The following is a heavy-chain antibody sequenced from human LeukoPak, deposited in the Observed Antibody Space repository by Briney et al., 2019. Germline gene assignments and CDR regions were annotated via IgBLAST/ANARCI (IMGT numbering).Heavy chain of an antibody. J-gene: IGHJ4*02. Sequence: GGSLRLSCAAFGFTFSSYSMNWVRQAPGKGLEGVSYISSSGSTVYYADSVKGRFTISRDNAKNLLLLEMNSLRDEDTAVYYCARDKRQKSGPKRYFDSWGQGTLVTVSS. CDR2: ISSSGSTV. D-gene: IGHD3-10*01. V-gene: IGHV3-48*02. CDR3: ARDKRQKSGPKRYFDS. CDR1: GFTFSSYS.